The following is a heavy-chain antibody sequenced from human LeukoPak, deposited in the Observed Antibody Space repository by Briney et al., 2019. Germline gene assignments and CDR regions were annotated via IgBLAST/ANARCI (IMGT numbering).Heavy chain of an antibody. CDR2: ISSSSSYI. Sequence: GGSLRLSCAASGFTFSNYNMNWVRQAPGKGLEWVSSISSSSSYIYYAVSVKGRFTISRDNTKNSLYLQMNSLRAEDTAVYYCARDSPYGTAGYWGQGTLVTVSP. CDR1: GFTFSNYN. D-gene: IGHD2-8*02. J-gene: IGHJ4*02. CDR3: ARDSPYGTAGY. V-gene: IGHV3-21*01.